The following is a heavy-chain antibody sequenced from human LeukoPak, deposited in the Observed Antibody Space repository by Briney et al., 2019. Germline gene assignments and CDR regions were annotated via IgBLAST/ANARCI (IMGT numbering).Heavy chain of an antibody. CDR1: GFTVSSNY. J-gene: IGHJ6*02. CDR3: ARENGHCSTTSCPMDL. V-gene: IGHV3-53*04. D-gene: IGHD2-2*01. CDR2: IYNDDVGGST. Sequence: GGSLRLSCAASGFTVSSNYMSWVRQAPGKGLEWVSVIYNDDVGGSTHYADSVKGRFTISRHNSKNTLYLQMNSLRAEDTAVYYCARENGHCSTTSCPMDLWGQGTTVTVSS.